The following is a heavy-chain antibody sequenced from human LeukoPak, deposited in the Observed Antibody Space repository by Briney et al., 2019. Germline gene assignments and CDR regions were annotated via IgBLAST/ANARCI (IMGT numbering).Heavy chain of an antibody. CDR1: GFTFSSYS. D-gene: IGHD4-11*01. Sequence: GGSLRLSCAASGFTFSSYSMNWVRQAPGKGLEWVSYISSSSSTIYYADSVKGRFTISRDNAKNSLYLQMNSLRAEDTAVYYCARQSPGYDYLNWFDPWGQGTLVTVSS. CDR2: ISSSSSTI. J-gene: IGHJ5*02. CDR3: ARQSPGYDYLNWFDP. V-gene: IGHV3-48*04.